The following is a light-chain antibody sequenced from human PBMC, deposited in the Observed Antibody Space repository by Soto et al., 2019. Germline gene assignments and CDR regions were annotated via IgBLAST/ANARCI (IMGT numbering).Light chain of an antibody. CDR3: QSYASSLSGWV. Sequence: QSVLTQPPSVSGAPGQRVTISCTGSSSNIGAGYDVHWYQQLPATAPKLLIYGNSNRPSGVPDRFSGSKSGTSASLAITGLQAEDEADYYCQSYASSLSGWVFGGGTKLTVL. CDR1: SSNIGAGYD. V-gene: IGLV1-40*01. CDR2: GNS. J-gene: IGLJ3*02.